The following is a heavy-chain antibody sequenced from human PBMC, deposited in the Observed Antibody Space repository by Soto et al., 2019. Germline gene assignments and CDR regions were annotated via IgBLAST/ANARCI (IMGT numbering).Heavy chain of an antibody. CDR3: ARQEGFAMARGVRALYYFYGMDV. V-gene: IGHV1-18*01. CDR1: GYIFTTYG. CDR2: ITTYSDYV. D-gene: IGHD3-10*01. Sequence: ASVKVSCKASGYIFTTYGITWVRQGPGQGLEWMGWITTYSDYVNYAQKFQGRVTMTADTSTRTAYMELRSLRSDDTAVYYCARQEGFAMARGVRALYYFYGMDVWGQGTTVTVSS. J-gene: IGHJ6*02.